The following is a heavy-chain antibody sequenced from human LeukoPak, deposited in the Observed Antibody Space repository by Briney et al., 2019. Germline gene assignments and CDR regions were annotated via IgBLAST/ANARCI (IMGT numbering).Heavy chain of an antibody. CDR1: GLTFSDYH. CDR3: ARGVSRYISGWHFDY. J-gene: IGHJ4*02. Sequence: GGSLRLSCAASGLTFSDYHMNWVRQAPGKGLEWVSYISGSGDTVFYADSVRGRFTISRDNAKNLFYLQMNSLRDEDTAVYYCARGVSRYISGWHFDYRGQGTLVTVSS. V-gene: IGHV3-48*02. CDR2: ISGSGDTV. D-gene: IGHD6-19*01.